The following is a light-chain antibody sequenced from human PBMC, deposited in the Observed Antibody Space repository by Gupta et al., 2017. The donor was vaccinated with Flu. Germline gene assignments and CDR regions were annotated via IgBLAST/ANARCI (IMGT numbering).Light chain of an antibody. J-gene: IGKJ4*01. CDR1: QSISNY. V-gene: IGKV1-39*01. CDR2: AAS. CDR3: QQGNRTPLT. Sequence: DVQMTQSPSSLSASVGDRVTITCRASQSISNYVNWFQQKVGEAPKLLIYAASSLQSGVPSRFSGSGSGTEFTLTISSLQPEDFATCYCQQGNRTPLTFGGGTKVEI.